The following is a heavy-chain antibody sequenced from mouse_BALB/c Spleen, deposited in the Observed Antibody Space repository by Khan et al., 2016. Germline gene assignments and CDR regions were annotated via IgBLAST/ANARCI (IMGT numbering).Heavy chain of an antibody. J-gene: IGHJ2*01. CDR2: IDPYDSET. CDR3: ARGSKVFDY. V-gene: IGHV1-52*01. CDR1: GHPFTTYW. Sequence: QVQLQQPGAELVRPGASVKLSCKASGHPFTTYWMNWFKQRPEQGLEWIGRIDPYDSETHYDQKFKDKAILTVDKSSSTAFMQLSSLTSEDSAVYYCARGSKVFDYWGQGTALTVSS.